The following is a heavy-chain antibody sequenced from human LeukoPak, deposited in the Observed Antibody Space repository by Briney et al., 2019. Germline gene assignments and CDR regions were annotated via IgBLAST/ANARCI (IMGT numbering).Heavy chain of an antibody. CDR1: GFTFSTNA. Sequence: GGSLRLSCLTSGFTFSTNAMSWVRQAPGKGLEWISGISGSGASTYYADSVKGRFTISRDNSKNTLYLQMNSLRAEDTAVYYCAKEGNGDYSGHWGQGTLVTVSS. J-gene: IGHJ4*02. CDR3: AKEGNGDYSGH. V-gene: IGHV3-23*01. CDR2: ISGSGAST. D-gene: IGHD4-17*01.